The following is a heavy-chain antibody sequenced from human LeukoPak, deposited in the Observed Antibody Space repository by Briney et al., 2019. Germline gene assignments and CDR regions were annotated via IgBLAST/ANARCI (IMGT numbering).Heavy chain of an antibody. D-gene: IGHD3-22*01. J-gene: IGHJ4*02. CDR1: GGTFSSYA. CDR2: IIPILGIA. CDR3: ARGNYYDSSGHFGGYFDY. Sequence: ASVKVSCKASGGTFSSYAISWVRQAPGQGLEWMGRIIPILGIANYAQKFQGRVTITADKSTSTAYMELSSLRSEDTAVYYCARGNYYDSSGHFGGYFDYWGQGTLVTVSS. V-gene: IGHV1-69*04.